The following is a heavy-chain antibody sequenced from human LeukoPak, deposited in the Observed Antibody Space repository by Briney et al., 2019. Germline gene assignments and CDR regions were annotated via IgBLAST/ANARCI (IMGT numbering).Heavy chain of an antibody. CDR1: GGSISSYY. CDR2: IYYSGST. V-gene: IGHV4-59*01. D-gene: IGHD2-2*02. CDR3: ARGLGYCSGTSCYNRGDMDY. Sequence: SETLSLTCTVYGGSISSYYWSWIRQPPGRGLEWIGYIYYSGSTNYNPSLKSRVTISVDTSKNQFSLKLSSVTAADTAVYYCARGLGYCSGTSCYNRGDMDYWGQGTLVTVSS. J-gene: IGHJ4*02.